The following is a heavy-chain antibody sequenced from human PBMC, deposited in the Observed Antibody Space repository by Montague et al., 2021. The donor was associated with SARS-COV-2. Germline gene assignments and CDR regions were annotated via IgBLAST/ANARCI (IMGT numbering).Heavy chain of an antibody. Sequence: SLRLSCAASGFTLSSYAMHWVRQAPGKGLEWVAVISYDGINKYYADSVKGRFTISRDNSKNTLYLQMNSLRGEDTAVYYCATDPDDYSYYGAFDYWGQGALVTVSS. V-gene: IGHV3-30-3*01. CDR3: ATDPDDYSYYGAFDY. CDR2: ISYDGINK. J-gene: IGHJ4*02. CDR1: GFTLSSYA. D-gene: IGHD4-11*01.